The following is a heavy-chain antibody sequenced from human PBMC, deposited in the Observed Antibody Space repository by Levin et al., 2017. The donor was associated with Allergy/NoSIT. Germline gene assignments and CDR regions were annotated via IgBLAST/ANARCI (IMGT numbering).Heavy chain of an antibody. CDR1: GFTFSSYE. V-gene: IGHV3-48*03. CDR2: ISSSGSTI. J-gene: IGHJ4*02. Sequence: PGGSLRLSCAASGFTFSSYEMNWVRQAPGKGLEWVSYISSSGSTIYYADSVKGRFTISRDNAKNSLYLQMNSLRAEDTAVYYCARLGIGYNFDYWGQGTLVTVSS. D-gene: IGHD5-12*01. CDR3: ARLGIGYNFDY.